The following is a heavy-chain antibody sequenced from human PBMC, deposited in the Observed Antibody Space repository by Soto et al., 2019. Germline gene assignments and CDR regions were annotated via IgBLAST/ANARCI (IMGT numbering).Heavy chain of an antibody. Sequence: SETLSLTCTVSGVSISSYYWSWIRQPPGKGLEWIGYIYYSGSTNYNPSLKSRVTISVDTSKNQFSLKLSSVTAADTAVYYCARLLWFGELLEDGFDYWGQGTLVTVSS. CDR1: GVSISSYY. CDR2: IYYSGST. V-gene: IGHV4-59*08. CDR3: ARLLWFGELLEDGFDY. J-gene: IGHJ4*02. D-gene: IGHD3-10*01.